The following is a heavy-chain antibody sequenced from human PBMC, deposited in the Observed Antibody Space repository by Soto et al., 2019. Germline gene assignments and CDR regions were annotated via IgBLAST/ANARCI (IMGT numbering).Heavy chain of an antibody. J-gene: IGHJ4*02. CDR3: AKDGSWDGGGGES. CDR1: GVTFSSYA. Sequence: QVQLVQSGAEVKKPGSSVKVSCSSSGVTFSSYAFTWVRQAPGQGLEWMGNIIPVFRTSTYAQRFQGRLTVSADESTNTVYMELSSFRSEGTAVYFCAKDGSWDGGGGESWGQGNVVIVSS. V-gene: IGHV1-69*18. CDR2: IIPVFRTS. D-gene: IGHD1-26*01.